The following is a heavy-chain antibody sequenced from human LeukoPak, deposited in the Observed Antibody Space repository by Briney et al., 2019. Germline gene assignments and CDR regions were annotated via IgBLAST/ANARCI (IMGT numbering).Heavy chain of an antibody. J-gene: IGHJ5*02. D-gene: IGHD3-3*01. V-gene: IGHV4-34*01. CDR3: ARGFPAWVIISGGSPNWFDP. Sequence: SETLSLTCAVYGGSFSGYYWSWIRQPPGKGLEWIGEINHSGSTNYNPSLKSRVTISVDTSKNQFSLKLSSVTAADTAVYYCARGFPAWVIISGGSPNWFDPWGQGTLVTVSS. CDR2: INHSGST. CDR1: GGSFSGYY.